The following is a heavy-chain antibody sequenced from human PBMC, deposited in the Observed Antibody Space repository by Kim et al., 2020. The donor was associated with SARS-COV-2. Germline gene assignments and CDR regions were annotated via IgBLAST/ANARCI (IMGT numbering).Heavy chain of an antibody. CDR1: GVTVRGNY. Sequence: GGSLRLSCAASGVTVRGNYMTWVRQAPGKGLEYVAVIYCDESADYAASVKGRFSISRDNDENTVYLQMQSLTAEDTALYYCATRTNDWSKWLFDLWGRGTLVTVSS. D-gene: IGHD2-8*01. CDR3: ATRTNDWSKWLFDL. V-gene: IGHV3-66*02. J-gene: IGHJ2*01. CDR2: IYCDESA.